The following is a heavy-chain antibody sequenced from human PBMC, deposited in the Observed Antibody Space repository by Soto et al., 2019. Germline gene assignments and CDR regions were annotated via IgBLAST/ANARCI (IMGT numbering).Heavy chain of an antibody. J-gene: IGHJ4*02. D-gene: IGHD6-6*01. CDR2: ISAYNGNT. V-gene: IGHV1-18*01. CDR3: ARDVRLPWGDEYSSSHDYFDY. Sequence: ASVKVSCKASGYTFTSYGISWVRQAPGQGHERMGWISAYNGNTNHAQKLQGRVTMTTDTSTSTAYMELRSLRSDDTAVYYCARDVRLPWGDEYSSSHDYFDYWGQGTLVTVSS. CDR1: GYTFTSYG.